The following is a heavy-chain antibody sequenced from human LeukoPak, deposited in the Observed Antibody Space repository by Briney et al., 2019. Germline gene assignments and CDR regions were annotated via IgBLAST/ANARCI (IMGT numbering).Heavy chain of an antibody. J-gene: IGHJ3*02. V-gene: IGHV7-4-1*02. Sequence: GASVKVSCKASGYTFTGYYMHWVRQAPGQGLEWMGWINTNTGNPTYAQGFTGRFVFSLDTSVSTAYLQISSLKAEDTAVYYCARAGRITIFGVGNADAFDIWGQGTMVTVSS. CDR1: GYTFTGYY. CDR2: INTNTGNP. CDR3: ARAGRITIFGVGNADAFDI. D-gene: IGHD3-3*01.